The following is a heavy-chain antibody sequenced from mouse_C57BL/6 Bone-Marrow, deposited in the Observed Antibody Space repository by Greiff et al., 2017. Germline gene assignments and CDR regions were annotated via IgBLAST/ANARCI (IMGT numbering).Heavy chain of an antibody. Sequence: QVQLKESGPGLVAPSQSLSITCTVSGFSLTSYGVDWVRQPPGKGLEWLGVIWGGGSTNYNSALMYRLSISKDNSKSKVFLKMNSLQTDDTAMDYCATLWLRRRDYAMDYWGQGTSVTVSS. J-gene: IGHJ4*01. CDR2: IWGGGST. CDR1: GFSLTSYG. D-gene: IGHD2-2*01. CDR3: ATLWLRRRDYAMDY. V-gene: IGHV2-9*01.